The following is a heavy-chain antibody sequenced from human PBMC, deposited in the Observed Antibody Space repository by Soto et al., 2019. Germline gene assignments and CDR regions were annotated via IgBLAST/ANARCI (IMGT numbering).Heavy chain of an antibody. J-gene: IGHJ6*03. CDR1: GFTFRNNA. D-gene: IGHD3-9*01. V-gene: IGHV3-23*01. CDR2: ISGRGGSA. CDR3: AKGYDILSGCLRPYDMDV. Sequence: EVQLLESGGGLVQPGGSLRLSCAASGFTFRNNAMSWVRQAPGMGLEWVSAISGRGGSAFYADALKGLFTISRDNAKNTLQLQMNSRRAEDTAVYYWAKGYDILSGCLRPYDMDVWGKGTTVTVSS.